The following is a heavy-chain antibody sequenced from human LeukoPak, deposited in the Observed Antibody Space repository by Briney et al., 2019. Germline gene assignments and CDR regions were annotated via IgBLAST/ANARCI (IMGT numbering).Heavy chain of an antibody. Sequence: GESLKISCQGSGYSFPNYWIGWVRQMPGKSLEWIGIVYPATSDTTYSPSFQGQVTISADKSSSTAYLQWSSLKASDTAIYYCARPKTLGGYNYEFEFWGQGTLVTVSS. CDR2: VYPATSDT. CDR3: ARPKTLGGYNYEFEF. CDR1: GYSFPNYW. J-gene: IGHJ4*02. D-gene: IGHD5-18*01. V-gene: IGHV5-51*01.